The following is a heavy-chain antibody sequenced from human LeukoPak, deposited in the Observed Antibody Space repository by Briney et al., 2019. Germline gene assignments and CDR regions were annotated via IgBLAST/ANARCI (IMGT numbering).Heavy chain of an antibody. D-gene: IGHD2-2*01. CDR1: GGSFSGYY. Sequence: PSETLSLTCAVYGGSFSGYYWSWIRQPPGKGLEWIGSIYYSGSTNYNPSLKSRVTISVDTSKNQFSLKLSSVTAADTAVYYCARGYCSSTGCYFSWFDPWGQGTLVTVSS. CDR2: IYYSGST. J-gene: IGHJ5*02. CDR3: ARGYCSSTGCYFSWFDP. V-gene: IGHV4-34*01.